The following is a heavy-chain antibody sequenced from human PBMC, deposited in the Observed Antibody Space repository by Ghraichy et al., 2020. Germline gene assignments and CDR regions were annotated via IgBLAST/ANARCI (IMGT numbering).Heavy chain of an antibody. CDR3: AKDLYPYDFWSGYYTGAQNDACDI. Sequence: GGSLRLTCAASGFTFSSYAMSWVRQAPGKGLEWVSAISGSGGSTYYADSVKGRFTISRDNSKNTLYMQMNSLRAEDTAVYYCAKDLYPYDFWSGYYTGAQNDACDIWGQGTMVTVSS. CDR1: GFTFSSYA. V-gene: IGHV3-23*01. J-gene: IGHJ3*02. CDR2: ISGSGGST. D-gene: IGHD3-3*01.